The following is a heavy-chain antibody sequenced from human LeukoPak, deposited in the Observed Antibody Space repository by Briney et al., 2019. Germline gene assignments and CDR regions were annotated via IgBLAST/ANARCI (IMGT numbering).Heavy chain of an antibody. J-gene: IGHJ4*02. V-gene: IGHV1-18*01. CDR3: ARDELYCNSTSCYLRGLLFDY. CDR2: ISAYNGNT. D-gene: IGHD2-2*01. Sequence: GASVKVSCKASGYTFTSYGISWVRQAPGQGLEWMGWISAYNGNTNYAQKLQGRVTMTTDTSTSTAYMELRSLRSDDTAVYYCARDELYCNSTSCYLRGLLFDYWGQGTLVTVSS. CDR1: GYTFTSYG.